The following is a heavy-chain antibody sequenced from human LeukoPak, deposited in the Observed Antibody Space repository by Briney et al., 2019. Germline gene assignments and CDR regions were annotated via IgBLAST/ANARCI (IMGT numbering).Heavy chain of an antibody. Sequence: PSETLSLTCAVYGGSFSGYYWSWIRQPPGKGLEWIGEINDSGSTNCNPSLKSRVSISVDTSKNQLSLKLSSVTAADTAVYYCARVIDYDSSGYYLGYWGQGTRVTVSS. CDR2: INDSGST. J-gene: IGHJ4*02. V-gene: IGHV4-34*01. CDR3: ARVIDYDSSGYYLGY. D-gene: IGHD3-22*01. CDR1: GGSFSGYY.